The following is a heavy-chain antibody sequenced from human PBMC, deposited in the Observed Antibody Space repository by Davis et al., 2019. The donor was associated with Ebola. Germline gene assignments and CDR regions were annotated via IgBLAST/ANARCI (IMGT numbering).Heavy chain of an antibody. D-gene: IGHD2-15*01. CDR3: ARESIVVVAATPYYYYGMDV. CDR1: GYTFTDYY. V-gene: IGHV1-2*06. CDR2: VHPISGVT. Sequence: ASVKVSCKASGYTFTDYYVHWVRQAPGQGLEWVGRVHPISGVTNYAQKFQGRVTMTRDTSTSTVYMELSSLRSEDTAVYYCARESIVVVAATPYYYYGMDVWGKGTTVTVSS. J-gene: IGHJ6*04.